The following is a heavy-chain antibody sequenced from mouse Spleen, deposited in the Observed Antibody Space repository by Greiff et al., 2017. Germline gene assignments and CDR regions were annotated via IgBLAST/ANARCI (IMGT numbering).Heavy chain of an antibody. CDR3: ARATMITTNAMDY. CDR2: IFPGSGNT. Sequence: SGPELVKPGASVKISCKASGYSFTSYYIHWVKQRPGQGLEWIGWIFPGSGNTKYNEKFKGKATLTADTSSSTAYMQLSSLTSEDSAVYFCARATMITTNAMDYWGQGTSVTVSS. V-gene: IGHV1-66*01. D-gene: IGHD2-4*01. CDR1: GYSFTSYY. J-gene: IGHJ4*01.